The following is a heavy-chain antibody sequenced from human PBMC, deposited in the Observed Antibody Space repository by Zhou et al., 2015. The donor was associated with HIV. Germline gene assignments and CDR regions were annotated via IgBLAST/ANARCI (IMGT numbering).Heavy chain of an antibody. CDR2: IIPIFGTA. V-gene: IGHV1-69*01. Sequence: QVQLVQSGAEVKKPGSSVKVSCKASGGTFSSYAISWVRQAPGQGLEWMGGIIPIFGTANYAQKFQGRVTITADESTSTAYMELSSLRSEDTAVYYCASLLGYCSSTSCHDYYYYYYMDVWGKGTTVTVSS. CDR1: GGTFSSYA. D-gene: IGHD2-2*01. CDR3: ASLLGYCSSTSCHDYYYYYYMDV. J-gene: IGHJ6*03.